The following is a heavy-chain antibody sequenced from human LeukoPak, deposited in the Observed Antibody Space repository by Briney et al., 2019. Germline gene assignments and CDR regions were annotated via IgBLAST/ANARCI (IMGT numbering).Heavy chain of an antibody. Sequence: GGSLRLSCAASGFTFSSYSMNWVRQAPGKGLEWVSSISSSSSYIYYADSVKGRFTISRDNAKNSLYLQMNSLRVEDTALYYCAKDRDNREWYKDAFHIWGLGTMVTVSS. V-gene: IGHV3-21*03. J-gene: IGHJ3*02. D-gene: IGHD3-3*01. CDR1: GFTFSSYS. CDR2: ISSSSSYI. CDR3: AKDRDNREWYKDAFHI.